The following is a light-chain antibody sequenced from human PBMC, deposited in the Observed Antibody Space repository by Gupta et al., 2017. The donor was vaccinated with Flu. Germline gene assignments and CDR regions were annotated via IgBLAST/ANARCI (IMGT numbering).Light chain of an antibody. Sequence: LSLSPGERATLSCRASQSVSDNYLAWYQQKPGQAPRLLIYGASSRAAGIPDRFSGSGSGTDFTLTISRLEPEDFAVYYCQQYDRSPGRCTFGPGTKVEIK. CDR1: QSVSDNY. J-gene: IGKJ3*01. V-gene: IGKV3-20*01. CDR3: QQYDRSPGRCT. CDR2: GAS.